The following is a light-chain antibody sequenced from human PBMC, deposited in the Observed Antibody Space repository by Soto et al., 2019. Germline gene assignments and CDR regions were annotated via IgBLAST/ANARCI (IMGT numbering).Light chain of an antibody. Sequence: EVVLTQSPGTLSLSPWERATLSCRASQSVTNNYLAWYQQRPGLAPRLLLYGASTRTAVIPGRFTGSGGGAVFTLTSSRLEPEYFAVYCCQHYGTSRTFGQGTKVDIK. CDR3: QHYGTSRT. J-gene: IGKJ1*01. CDR1: QSVTNNY. V-gene: IGKV3-20*01. CDR2: GAS.